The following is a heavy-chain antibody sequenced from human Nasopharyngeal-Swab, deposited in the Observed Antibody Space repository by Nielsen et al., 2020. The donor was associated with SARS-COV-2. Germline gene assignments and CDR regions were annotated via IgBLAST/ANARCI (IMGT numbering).Heavy chain of an antibody. J-gene: IGHJ4*02. Sequence: ASLKVSCKASGYTFTTYYMHWVRQAPGQGLEWMGIINPSGGSTSYAQKFQGRVTMTRDTSTNSVYMELSSLRSEDTAVYYCARDPRTTVDTNKYYFDYWGQGTLVTVSS. V-gene: IGHV1-46*01. CDR1: GYTFTTYY. CDR3: ARDPRTTVDTNKYYFDY. D-gene: IGHD4-23*01. CDR2: INPSGGST.